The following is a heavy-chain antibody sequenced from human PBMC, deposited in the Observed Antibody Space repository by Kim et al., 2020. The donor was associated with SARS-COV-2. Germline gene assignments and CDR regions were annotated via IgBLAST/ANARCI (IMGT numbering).Heavy chain of an antibody. Sequence: ASVKVSCKASGYTFTSYWNHWVRQAPGQGLEWMGMINPRSANTRYAQNFQGRVTTTSDTSTSTAYMEMSSLRSEDTAVYYCARAWDQNFDFWGQGTLVTVSS. J-gene: IGHJ4*02. V-gene: IGHV1-46*01. CDR3: ARAWDQNFDF. CDR2: INPRSANT. D-gene: IGHD1-26*01. CDR1: GYTFTSYW.